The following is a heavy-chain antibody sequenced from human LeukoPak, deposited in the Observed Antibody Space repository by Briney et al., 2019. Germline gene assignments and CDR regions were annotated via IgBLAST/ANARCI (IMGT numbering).Heavy chain of an antibody. D-gene: IGHD3-22*01. V-gene: IGHV4-59*01. CDR1: GGSIRSYY. Sequence: SSETLSLTCTVSGGSIRSYYWSWIRQPPGKGLEWIGFIYYSGTTNYNPSLQSRVTISVDTSKNQFSLKLTSVTAADTAVYYCARVARPDTSGYYHFDYWGQGTLVTVSS. J-gene: IGHJ4*02. CDR3: ARVARPDTSGYYHFDY. CDR2: IYYSGTT.